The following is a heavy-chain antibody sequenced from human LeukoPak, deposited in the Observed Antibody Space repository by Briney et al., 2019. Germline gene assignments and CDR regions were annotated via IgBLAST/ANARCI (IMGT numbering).Heavy chain of an antibody. CDR2: INPSGGAT. Sequence: ASVKVSCKASGYTFTNYYMHWVRQAPGQGLEWMGIINPSGGATSYAQKFQGRVTLTSDSSISTAYMELSSLTSDDTAVYYCAGIAVAGTSREDWFDPWGQGTLVTVSS. D-gene: IGHD6-19*01. V-gene: IGHV1-46*01. CDR1: GYTFTNYY. CDR3: AGIAVAGTSREDWFDP. J-gene: IGHJ5*02.